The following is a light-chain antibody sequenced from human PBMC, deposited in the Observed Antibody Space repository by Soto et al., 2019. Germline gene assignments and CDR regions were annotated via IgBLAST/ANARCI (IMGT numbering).Light chain of an antibody. J-gene: IGLJ2*01. CDR3: SLYTRSTTLDVV. Sequence: SALTQPASVSGSPGQSITISCTGTSSVVGGHNYVSWYQQHPGTAPKLIIYEVSNRPSGVSDRFSGSKSVNTASLTISGLQAEDEADYYCSLYTRSTTLDVVFGGGTKVTVL. CDR2: EVS. V-gene: IGLV2-14*01. CDR1: SSVVGGHNY.